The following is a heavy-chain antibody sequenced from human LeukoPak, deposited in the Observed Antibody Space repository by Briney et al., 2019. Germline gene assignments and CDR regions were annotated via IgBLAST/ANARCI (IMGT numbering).Heavy chain of an antibody. J-gene: IGHJ3*02. D-gene: IGHD2-21*01. V-gene: IGHV3-30-3*01. CDR1: GFTFSDYA. CDR2: ISYDGSD. Sequence: GGSLRLSCAASGFTFSDYAMHWVRQAPGKGLEWVAVISYDGSDHYTDSVKGRFTISRDNSRDTLYLEMNSLRTEDRAVYYCARDLVLARAKRAFDIWGQGTMVTVSS. CDR3: ARDLVLARAKRAFDI.